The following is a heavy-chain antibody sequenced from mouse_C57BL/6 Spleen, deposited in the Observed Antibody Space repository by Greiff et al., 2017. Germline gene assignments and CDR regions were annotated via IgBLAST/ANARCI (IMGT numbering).Heavy chain of an antibody. Sequence: QVQLQQPGAELVRPGTSVKLSCKASGYTFTSYWMHWVKQRPGQGLEWIGVIDPSDSYTNYNQKFKGKATLTVDTSSSTAYMQLSSLTSEDSAVYYCARSGDYDDYWGQGTTLTVS. CDR1: GYTFTSYW. J-gene: IGHJ2*01. V-gene: IGHV1-59*01. CDR2: IDPSDSYT. D-gene: IGHD2-4*01. CDR3: ARSGDYDDY.